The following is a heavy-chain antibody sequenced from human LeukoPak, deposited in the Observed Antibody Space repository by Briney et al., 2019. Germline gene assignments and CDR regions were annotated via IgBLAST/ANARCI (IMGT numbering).Heavy chain of an antibody. D-gene: IGHD4-17*01. V-gene: IGHV4-61*02. J-gene: IGHJ4*02. Sequence: SETLSLTCSVSGGSISSGSYHWSWIRQPAGKGLEWIGRIYVGGSTNYNPSLKRRVTISADTSKNQFSLKVTSVTAADTAVYFCARLTPYGDYYFDNRGQGMSVTVSP. CDR2: IYVGGST. CDR1: GGSISSGSYH. CDR3: ARLTPYGDYYFDN.